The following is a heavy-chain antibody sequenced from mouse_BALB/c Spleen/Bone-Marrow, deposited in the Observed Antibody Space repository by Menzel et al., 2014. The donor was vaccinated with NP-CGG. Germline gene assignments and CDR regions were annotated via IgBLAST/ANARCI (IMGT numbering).Heavy chain of an antibody. V-gene: IGHV5-9-2*01. D-gene: IGHD1-1*01. Sequence: EVQGVESGGGLVKPGGSLKLSCAASGFTFSSYGMSWVRQTPEKRLEWVATISGGGSYTYYPDSVKGRFTISRDNAKNILYLQMSSLRSEDTALYYCARQAGGSGYFDYWGQGTTLTVSS. CDR3: ARQAGGSGYFDY. CDR2: ISGGGSYT. J-gene: IGHJ2*01. CDR1: GFTFSSYG.